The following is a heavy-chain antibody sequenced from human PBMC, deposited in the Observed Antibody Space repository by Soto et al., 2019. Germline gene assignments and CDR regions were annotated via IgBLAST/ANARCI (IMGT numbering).Heavy chain of an antibody. CDR2: IIPIFGTA. CDR3: ATVEMATITPNYYYYGMDV. Sequence: VKVSCKASGGTFSSYAISWVRQAPGQGLEWMGGIIPIFGTANYAQKFQGRVTITADESTSTAYMELSSLRSEDTAVYYCATVEMATITPNYYYYGMDVWGQGTTVTVSS. D-gene: IGHD5-12*01. J-gene: IGHJ6*02. V-gene: IGHV1-69*01. CDR1: GGTFSSYA.